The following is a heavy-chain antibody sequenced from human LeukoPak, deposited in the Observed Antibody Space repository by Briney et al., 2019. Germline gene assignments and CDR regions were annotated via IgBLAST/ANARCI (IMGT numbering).Heavy chain of an antibody. CDR2: MNPNSGNT. J-gene: IGHJ5*02. V-gene: IGHV1-8*03. D-gene: IGHD2-2*01. CDR1: GYTFTSYD. CDR3: ARAPYCSSTSCPYWFDP. Sequence: GASVKVSCKASGYTFTSYDINWVRQAPGQGLEWMGWMNPNSGNTGYAQKFQGRVTITRNTSISTAYMELSSLRSEDTAVYYCARAPYCSSTSCPYWFDPWGQGTLVTVSS.